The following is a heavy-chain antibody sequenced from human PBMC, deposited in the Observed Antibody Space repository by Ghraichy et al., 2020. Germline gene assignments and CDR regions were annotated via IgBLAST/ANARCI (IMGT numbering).Heavy chain of an antibody. J-gene: IGHJ6*02. Sequence: GGSLRLSCAASGFTFSSYSMNWVRQAPGKGLEWVSSISSSSSYIYYADSVKGRFTISRDNAKNSLYLQMNSLRAEDTAVYYCARISGFVVVDGMDVWGQGTTVTVSS. V-gene: IGHV3-21*01. CDR1: GFTFSSYS. CDR3: ARISGFVVVDGMDV. CDR2: ISSSSSYI. D-gene: IGHD2-2*01.